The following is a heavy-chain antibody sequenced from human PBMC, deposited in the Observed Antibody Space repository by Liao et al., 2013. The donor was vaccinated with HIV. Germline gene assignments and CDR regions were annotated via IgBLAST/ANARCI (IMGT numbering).Heavy chain of an antibody. J-gene: IGHJ4*02. D-gene: IGHD3-22*01. CDR2: IFYSGST. Sequence: QVQLRESGPGLVESSQTLSLTCTVFGGSVISGDYYWSWIRQSPGKGLEWIGYIFYSGSTYYNPSLKSRVAISIDTSKKQFSLKLSSVTAADTAVYYCARVDRAPYYFDLWGQGTLVTVSS. CDR1: GGSVISGDYY. V-gene: IGHV4-30-4*08. CDR3: ARVDRAPYYFDL.